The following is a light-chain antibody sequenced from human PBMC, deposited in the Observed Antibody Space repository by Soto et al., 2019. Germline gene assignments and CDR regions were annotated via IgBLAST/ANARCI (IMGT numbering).Light chain of an antibody. J-gene: IGLJ2*01. V-gene: IGLV2-18*02. CDR2: DVS. CDR1: SSDVGSYNR. Sequence: QSALTQPPSVSGSPGQSVTISCTGTSSDVGSYNRVSWYQQPPGTAPKLMIYDVSNRPSGVPDRFSGSKSGNTASLTISGLQAEDEADYYCSSYAGRGTVVFGGGTKLTVL. CDR3: SSYAGRGTVV.